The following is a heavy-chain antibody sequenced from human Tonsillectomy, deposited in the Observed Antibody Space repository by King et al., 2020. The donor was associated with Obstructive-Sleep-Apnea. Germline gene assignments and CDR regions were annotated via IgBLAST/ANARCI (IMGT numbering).Heavy chain of an antibody. CDR1: GFTFSTSS. CDR3: ARDHVSGQQLATLDFAP. J-gene: IGHJ5*02. Sequence: VQLVESGGGLVKPGGSLRLSCAASGFTFSTSSMNWVRPAPGKGLEWGSSISSSISYIYYAGSVKGRFTIARGNAKNSLYLQMNSLRADDTAVDYCARDHVSGQQLATLDFAPWGQGTLVTVSS. D-gene: IGHD6-13*01. V-gene: IGHV3-21*01. CDR2: ISSSISYI.